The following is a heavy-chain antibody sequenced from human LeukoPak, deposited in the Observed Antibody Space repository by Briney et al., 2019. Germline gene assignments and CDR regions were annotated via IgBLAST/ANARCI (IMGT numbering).Heavy chain of an antibody. CDR3: ARVGFTSSWSNFDY. CDR2: INPNGGDT. D-gene: IGHD6-13*01. V-gene: IGHV1-2*06. CDR1: GYTFAAYF. J-gene: IGHJ4*02. Sequence: ASVTVSCKASGYTFAAYFIHWVRQAPGRGLEWMGRINPNGGDTNYAQKFQGRVTMTGDTSISTAYMELSSLRSDDTAMYCCARVGFTSSWSNFDYWGQGTLVTVSS.